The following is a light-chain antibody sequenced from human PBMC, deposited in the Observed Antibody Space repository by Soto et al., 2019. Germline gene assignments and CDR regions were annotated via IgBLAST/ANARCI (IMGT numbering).Light chain of an antibody. CDR1: QTLYNN. Sequence: EIVMTQSPATLSVSPGERATLSCRASQTLYNNLAWYQQKLGQAPRLLIYGASARATDIPARFSGSGSGTELTLTSSGLQSEDFAIYYCQQYSDWQLTFGGGTKVEIK. V-gene: IGKV3-15*01. J-gene: IGKJ4*01. CDR2: GAS. CDR3: QQYSDWQLT.